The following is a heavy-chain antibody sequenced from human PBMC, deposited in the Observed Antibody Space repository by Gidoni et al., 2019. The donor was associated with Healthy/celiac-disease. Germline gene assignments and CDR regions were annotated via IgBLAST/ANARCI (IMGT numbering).Heavy chain of an antibody. J-gene: IGHJ3*02. V-gene: IGHV2-26*01. Sequence: QVTLKESGPVLVKPTETLTLICTVSGFSLSNARMGVSWIRQPLGKALEWLAHIFSNDEKSYSTSLKSRLTISKDTSKSQVVLTMTNMDPVDTATYYCARIRGYSYGWRAFDIWGQGTMVTVSS. D-gene: IGHD5-18*01. CDR2: IFSNDEK. CDR1: GFSLSNARMG. CDR3: ARIRGYSYGWRAFDI.